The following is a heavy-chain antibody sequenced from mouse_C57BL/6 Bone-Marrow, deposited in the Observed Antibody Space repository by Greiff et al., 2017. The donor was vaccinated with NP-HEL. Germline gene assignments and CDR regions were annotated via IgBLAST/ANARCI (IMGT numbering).Heavy chain of an antibody. CDR2: ILSSIGRT. CDR1: DSEVFPIAY. V-gene: IGHV15-2*01. J-gene: IGHJ3*01. Sequence: QVQLQQSGSELRSPGSSVKLSCKDFDSEVFPIAYMSWVRQKPGHGFEWIGGILSSIGRTIYGEKFEDKATLDADTLSNTAYLELNSLTSEDSAIYYCARSIYDGYYGFAYWGQGTLVTVSA. CDR3: ARSIYDGYYGFAY. D-gene: IGHD2-3*01.